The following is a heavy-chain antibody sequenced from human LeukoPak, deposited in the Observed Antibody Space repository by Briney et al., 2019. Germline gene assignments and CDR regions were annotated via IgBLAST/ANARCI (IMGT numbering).Heavy chain of an antibody. J-gene: IGHJ4*02. CDR1: GFTFSSNW. Sequence: GGSLRLSCAASGFTFSSNWMHWVRQAPGKGLVWVSFINNDGRVTSYADSAKGRFTISRDNAKNTLYLQMNSLRAEDTAMYYCARGGQGAVDYWGPGTLVTVSS. CDR3: ARGGQGAVDY. V-gene: IGHV3-74*01. D-gene: IGHD3-16*01. CDR2: INNDGRVT.